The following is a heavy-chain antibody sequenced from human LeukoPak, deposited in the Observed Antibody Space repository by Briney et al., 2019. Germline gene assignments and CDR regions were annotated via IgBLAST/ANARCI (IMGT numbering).Heavy chain of an antibody. CDR1: GFSFSGYG. D-gene: IGHD3-16*01. CDR2: ISYDGSNK. CDR3: AKLPTAWGSYTQDAFDI. J-gene: IGHJ3*02. V-gene: IGHV3-30*18. Sequence: GGSLRLSCAASGFSFSGYGMHWVRQAPGKGLEWVAVISYDGSNKYYADSVKGRFTISRDNSKNTLYLQMNSLRAEDTAVYYCAKLPTAWGSYTQDAFDIWGQGTMVTVSS.